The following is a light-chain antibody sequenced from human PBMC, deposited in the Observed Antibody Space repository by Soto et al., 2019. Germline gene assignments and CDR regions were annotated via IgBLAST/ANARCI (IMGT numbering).Light chain of an antibody. Sequence: DIQMTQSPSTLSASVGDRVTITCRASQSISSWLAWYQQKPGKAPNLLIYKASSLESGVPSRFSGSGSGTEFARTITSLQPDDFATYYCQQYSTYPYTFGQGTKLEIK. CDR1: QSISSW. J-gene: IGKJ2*01. V-gene: IGKV1-5*03. CDR2: KAS. CDR3: QQYSTYPYT.